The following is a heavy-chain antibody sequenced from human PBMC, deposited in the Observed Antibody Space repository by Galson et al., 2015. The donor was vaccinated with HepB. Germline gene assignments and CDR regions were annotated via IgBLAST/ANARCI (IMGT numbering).Heavy chain of an antibody. D-gene: IGHD4/OR15-4a*01. J-gene: IGHJ6*03. Sequence: SLRLSCAASGFTFSSYAMHWVRQAPGKGLEWVAVISYDGSNKYYADSVKGRFTISRDNSKNTLYLQMNSLRAEDTAVYYCARVKGLNYYMDVWGKGTTVTVSS. CDR3: ARVKGLNYYMDV. CDR2: ISYDGSNK. V-gene: IGHV3-30-3*01. CDR1: GFTFSSYA.